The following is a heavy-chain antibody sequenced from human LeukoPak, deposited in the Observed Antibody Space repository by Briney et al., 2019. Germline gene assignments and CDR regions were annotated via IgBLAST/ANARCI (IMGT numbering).Heavy chain of an antibody. Sequence: PGGSLRLSCAASGFTFSSYGMHWVRQAPGKGVEGVAFIRYDGSNKYYADSVKGRFTISRDNSKNTLYLQMNSLRAEDTAVYYCAKSVWSRFVRVATSDYFDYWGQGTLVTVSS. CDR3: AKSVWSRFVRVATSDYFDY. J-gene: IGHJ4*02. D-gene: IGHD5-12*01. CDR2: IRYDGSNK. V-gene: IGHV3-30*02. CDR1: GFTFSSYG.